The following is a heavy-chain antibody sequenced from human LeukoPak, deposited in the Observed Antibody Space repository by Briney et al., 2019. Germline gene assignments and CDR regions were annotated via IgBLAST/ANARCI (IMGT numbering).Heavy chain of an antibody. Sequence: PGGSLRLSCAGSGFTFSNYSINWVRQAPGKGLEWVSSISPSSHYIYYADSVRGRFTIPRDNARNSLYLRMNSLRDEDTAVYYCARDRHTAMVYYYYYMDVWGTGTTVTVSS. J-gene: IGHJ6*03. CDR2: ISPSSHYI. V-gene: IGHV3-21*04. CDR3: ARDRHTAMVYYYYYMDV. CDR1: GFTFSNYS. D-gene: IGHD5-18*01.